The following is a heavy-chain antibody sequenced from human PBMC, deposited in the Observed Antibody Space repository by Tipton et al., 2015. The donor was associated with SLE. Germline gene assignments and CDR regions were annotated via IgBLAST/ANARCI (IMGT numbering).Heavy chain of an antibody. CDR2: IYYTGST. V-gene: IGHV4-39*07. D-gene: IGHD3/OR15-3a*01. CDR1: GGSISDSHYY. CDR3: ARLPSFWTGDYFDY. J-gene: IGHJ4*02. Sequence: TLSLTCIVSGGSISDSHYYGGWLRQPPGKGLEWIGSIYYTGSTYYNPSLESRVTISADTSKNQFSLRLSSVTAADTAVYYCARLPSFWTGDYFDYWGQGSLVTVSS.